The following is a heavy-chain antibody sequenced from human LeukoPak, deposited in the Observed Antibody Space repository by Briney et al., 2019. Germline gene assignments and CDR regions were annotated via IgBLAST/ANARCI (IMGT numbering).Heavy chain of an antibody. J-gene: IGHJ5*02. V-gene: IGHV4-61*02. CDR1: GGSISSGSYY. CDR3: ARYLAAAGTRWFDP. D-gene: IGHD6-13*01. CDR2: IYTSGST. Sequence: SETLSLTCTVSGGSISSGSYYWSWVRQPAGKGLEWIGRIYTSGSTNYNPSLKSRVTISVDTSKNQFSLKLSSVTAADTAVYYCARYLAAAGTRWFDPWGQGTLVTVSS.